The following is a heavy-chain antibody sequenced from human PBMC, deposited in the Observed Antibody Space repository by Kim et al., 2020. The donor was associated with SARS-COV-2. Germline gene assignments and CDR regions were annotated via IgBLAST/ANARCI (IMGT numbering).Heavy chain of an antibody. CDR1: GFTFSSYG. CDR3: AKDIPRRRSIAARISYY. D-gene: IGHD6-6*01. J-gene: IGHJ6*01. CDR2: ISYDGSNK. V-gene: IGHV3-30*18. Sequence: GGSLRLSCAASGFTFSSYGMHWVRQAPGKGLEWVAVISYDGSNKYYADSVKGRFTISRDNSKNTLYLQMNSLRAEDTAVYYCAKDIPRRRSIAARISYY.